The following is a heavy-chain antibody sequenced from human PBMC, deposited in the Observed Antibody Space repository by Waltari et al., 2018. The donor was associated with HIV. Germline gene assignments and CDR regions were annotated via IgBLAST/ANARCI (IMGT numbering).Heavy chain of an antibody. D-gene: IGHD6-13*01. CDR3: TKDPVTAVGNINWFDP. CDR2: ISGSGDNR. CDR1: GFSFSTYA. Sequence: EVQLLDSGGGLVQPGGSLRLSCRGSGFSFSTYAMNWVREAPGKGLEWVSGISGSGDNRYYADSVKGRFTISRDNSKNKVFLQMKSLRPEDTAFYYCTKDPVTAVGNINWFDPWGQGTLVTVSS. J-gene: IGHJ5*02. V-gene: IGHV3-23*01.